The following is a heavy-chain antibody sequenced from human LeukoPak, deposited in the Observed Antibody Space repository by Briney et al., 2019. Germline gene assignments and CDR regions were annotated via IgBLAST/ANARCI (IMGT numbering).Heavy chain of an antibody. V-gene: IGHV4-39*01. D-gene: IGHD1-26*01. CDR3: FGDRGSYYAEYFQH. CDR1: GGSISSSSYY. CDR2: IYYSGST. J-gene: IGHJ1*01. Sequence: PSETLSLTCTVSGGSISSSSYYWGWIRQPPGKGLEWIGSIYYSGSTYYNPSLKSRVTISVDTSKNQFSLKLSSVTAADTAVYYCFGDRGSYYAEYFQHWGQGTLVTVSS.